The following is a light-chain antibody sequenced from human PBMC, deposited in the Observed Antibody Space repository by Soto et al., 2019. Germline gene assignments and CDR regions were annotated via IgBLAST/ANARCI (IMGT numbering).Light chain of an antibody. CDR2: AAS. CDR1: QAIGND. V-gene: IGKV1-6*01. Sequence: AIQMTQSPSSLSASVRDRVTITCRASQAIGNDLTWYQQKPGKAPNLLIFAASSLQSGVPSRFSGSGSGTDFTLTISSLQPEDFATYYCLQDYNYPLTFGQGTKLEIK. J-gene: IGKJ2*01. CDR3: LQDYNYPLT.